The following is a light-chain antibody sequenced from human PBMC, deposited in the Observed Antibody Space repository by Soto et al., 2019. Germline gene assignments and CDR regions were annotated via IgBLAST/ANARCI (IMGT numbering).Light chain of an antibody. V-gene: IGLV2-23*01. CDR3: CSYAGSSTLV. Sequence: ALTQPASVSGSPGQSITISCTGTSSDVGSYNLVSWYQQHPGKAPKLMIYEGSKRPSGVSNRFSGSKSGNTASLTISGLQAEDEADYYCCSYAGSSTLVFGTGTKVTVL. J-gene: IGLJ1*01. CDR1: SSDVGSYNL. CDR2: EGS.